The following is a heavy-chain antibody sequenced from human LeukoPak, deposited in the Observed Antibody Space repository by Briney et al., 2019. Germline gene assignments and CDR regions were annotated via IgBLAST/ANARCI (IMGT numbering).Heavy chain of an antibody. CDR3: ARETATVAIFDY. CDR1: GRTFSSYA. J-gene: IGHJ4*02. Sequence: SVTVSCKASGRTFSSYAISWVRQAPGQGLEWMGRIIPILGIANYAQKFQGRVTITADKSTSTAYMELSSLRSEDTAVYYCARETATVAIFDYWGQGTLVTVSS. CDR2: IIPILGIA. V-gene: IGHV1-69*04. D-gene: IGHD4-11*01.